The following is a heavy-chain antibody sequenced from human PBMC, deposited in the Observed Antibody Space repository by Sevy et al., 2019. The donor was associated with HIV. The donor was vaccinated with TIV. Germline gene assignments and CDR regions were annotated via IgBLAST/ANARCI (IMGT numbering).Heavy chain of an antibody. CDR3: ATALNPALESMIEVIFRSLKGFDV. CDR2: ISGIGSST. J-gene: IGHJ3*01. CDR1: GFTFNSHA. V-gene: IGHV3-23*01. Sequence: GGSLRLSCAASGFTFNSHAMNWVRQAPGKGLEWVSVISGIGSSTYYADSVKGRDTISTDKSKNTLYLQMNSLRADDTAVYYCATALNPALESMIEVIFRSLKGFDVWGQGTMVTVSS. D-gene: IGHD3-22*01.